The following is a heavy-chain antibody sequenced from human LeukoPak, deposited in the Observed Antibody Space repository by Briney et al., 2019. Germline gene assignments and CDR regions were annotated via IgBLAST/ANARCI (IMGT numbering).Heavy chain of an antibody. CDR1: GGSISTYY. V-gene: IGHV4-59*01. D-gene: IGHD3-22*01. CDR2: IYYSGST. Sequence: TSETQSLTCTVSGGSISTYYWSWIRQPPGKGLEWIGYIYYSGSTNYNPSLKSRVTISVDTSKNQFSLKLSSVTAADTAVYYCARDSRSYYASSGYYGTFDYWGQGTLVTVSS. CDR3: ARDSRSYYASSGYYGTFDY. J-gene: IGHJ4*02.